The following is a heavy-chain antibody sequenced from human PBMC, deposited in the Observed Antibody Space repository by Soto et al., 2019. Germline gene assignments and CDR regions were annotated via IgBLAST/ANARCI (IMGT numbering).Heavy chain of an antibody. CDR2: IQSGGPT. J-gene: IGHJ4*02. D-gene: IGHD2-15*01. Sequence: PGGSLRLSCAASGFTVSSKYMSWVRQAPGKGLEWVSLIQSGGPTYYADSVKGRFTISRDTSENTLHLQMNSLRAEDTAVYYCAREEIRSGGRGNLDYWGQGSLVTVSS. CDR1: GFTVSSKY. V-gene: IGHV3-66*01. CDR3: AREEIRSGGRGNLDY.